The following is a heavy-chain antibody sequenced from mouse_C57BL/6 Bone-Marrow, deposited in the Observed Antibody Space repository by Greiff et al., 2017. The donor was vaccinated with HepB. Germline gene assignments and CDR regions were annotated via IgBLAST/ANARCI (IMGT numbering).Heavy chain of an antibody. D-gene: IGHD1-1*01. J-gene: IGHJ4*01. CDR1: GYTFTDYY. CDR3: ARGITTVVATDYYAMDY. V-gene: IGHV1-19*01. CDR2: INPYNGGT. Sequence: EVKLVESGPVLVKPGASVKMSCKASGYTFTDYYMNWVKQSHGKSLEWIGVINPYNGGTSYNQKFKGKATLTVDKSSSTAYMELNSLTSEDSAVYYCARGITTVVATDYYAMDYWGQGTSVTVSS.